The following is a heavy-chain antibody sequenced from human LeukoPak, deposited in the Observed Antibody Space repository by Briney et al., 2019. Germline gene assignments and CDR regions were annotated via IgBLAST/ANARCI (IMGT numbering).Heavy chain of an antibody. D-gene: IGHD1-1*01. V-gene: IGHV3-53*01. CDR1: GFTVSRNY. CDR2: SYSGGDT. J-gene: IGHJ4*02. CDR3: ARSPVLDRNDWSFAD. Sequence: GGSLRLPCAASGFTVSRNYMSWVRQAPGKGLEWVSVSYSGGDTYYPDSVKGRFTVSRDNPKNTVYLQMNSLRAEDTAVYFCARSPVLDRNDWSFADWGQGTLVTVSS.